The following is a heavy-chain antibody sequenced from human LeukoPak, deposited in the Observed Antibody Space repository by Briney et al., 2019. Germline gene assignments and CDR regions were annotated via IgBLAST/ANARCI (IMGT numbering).Heavy chain of an antibody. D-gene: IGHD6-19*01. V-gene: IGHV4-34*01. Sequence: SETLSLTCAVYGGSLSGYYWSWIRQPPGKGLEWIGEINHSGSTNYNPSLKSRVTISVDTSKNQFSLKLSSVTAADTAVYYCARGRVAVAGTRYYFDYWGQGALVTVSS. CDR1: GGSLSGYY. J-gene: IGHJ4*02. CDR3: ARGRVAVAGTRYYFDY. CDR2: INHSGST.